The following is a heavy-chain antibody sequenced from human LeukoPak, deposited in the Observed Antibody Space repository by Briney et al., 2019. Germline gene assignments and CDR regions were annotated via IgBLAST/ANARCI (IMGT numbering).Heavy chain of an antibody. CDR3: AREGDYDFWSGYYTGSNWFDP. CDR2: IIPIFGTA. Sequence: ASVTVSFKASGGTFISYAISWVRQAPGQGLEWMGGIIPIFGTANYAQKFQGRVTITTDESTSTAYMELSSLRSEDTAVYYCAREGDYDFWSGYYTGSNWFDPWGQGTLVTVSS. D-gene: IGHD3-3*01. J-gene: IGHJ5*02. CDR1: GGTFISYA. V-gene: IGHV1-69*05.